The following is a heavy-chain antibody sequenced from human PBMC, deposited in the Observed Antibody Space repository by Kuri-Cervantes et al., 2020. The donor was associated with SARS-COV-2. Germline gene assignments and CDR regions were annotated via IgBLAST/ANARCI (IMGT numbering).Heavy chain of an antibody. CDR2: ISSSSSYT. CDR3: ARGQQLIEY. D-gene: IGHD6-13*01. J-gene: IGHJ4*02. Sequence: GESLKISCAASGFTFSDYYMSWIRQAPGKGLEWVSYISSSSSYTNYADSVKGRFTIFRDNAKNSLYLQMNSLRAEDTAVYYCARGQQLIEYWGQGTLVTVSS. CDR1: GFTFSDYY. V-gene: IGHV3-11*03.